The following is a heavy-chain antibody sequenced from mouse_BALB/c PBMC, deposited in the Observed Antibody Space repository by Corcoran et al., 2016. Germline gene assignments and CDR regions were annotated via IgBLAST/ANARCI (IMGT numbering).Heavy chain of an antibody. CDR1: GYAFTGYY. J-gene: IGHJ4*01. V-gene: IGHV1S34*01. CDR3: ARGEAMDY. Sequence: LVKTGASGKISWKASGYAFTGYYIHGVKQSLGKSLEWIGYISCYNGTTSYNQKFKGKATFTVDTSSSTAYMQFNSLTSEDSAVYYCARGEAMDYWGQGTSVTVSS. CDR2: ISCYNGTT.